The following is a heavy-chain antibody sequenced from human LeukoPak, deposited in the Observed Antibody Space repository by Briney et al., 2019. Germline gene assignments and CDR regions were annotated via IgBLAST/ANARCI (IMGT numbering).Heavy chain of an antibody. D-gene: IGHD3-22*01. J-gene: IGHJ4*02. Sequence: SETLSLTCTVSGGSIGWDYWSWIRQSAGKGLEWIGRIYKSGSTHYNPSFRSRVTMSVDTSKNQFSLNVTSVTAADTAVYYCAREEYFQDSNGYSYYFHSWGQGSLVTVSS. CDR1: GGSIGWDY. V-gene: IGHV4-4*07. CDR3: AREEYFQDSNGYSYYFHS. CDR2: IYKSGST.